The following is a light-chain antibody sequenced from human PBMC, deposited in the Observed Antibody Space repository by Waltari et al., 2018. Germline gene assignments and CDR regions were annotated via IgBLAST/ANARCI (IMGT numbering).Light chain of an antibody. CDR2: AAS. V-gene: IGKV1-8*01. J-gene: IGKJ3*01. Sequence: AIRMTQSPSSFSASTGDRVTITCRASQGISSYLAWYQQKPGKAPKLLIYAASTLQSGVPSRFSGSGSGTDFTLTISCLQSEDFATYYCQHKGTFGPGTKVDIK. CDR3: QHKGT. CDR1: QGISSY.